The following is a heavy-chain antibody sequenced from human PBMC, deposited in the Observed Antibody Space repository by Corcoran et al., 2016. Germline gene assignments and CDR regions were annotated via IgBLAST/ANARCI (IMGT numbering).Heavy chain of an antibody. D-gene: IGHD4-17*01. CDR3: ASSTVTTREDYYYDGMDV. CDR1: GGTFSSYA. Sequence: QVQLVQSGAEVKKPGPSVKVSCKASGGTFSSYAISWVRQAPGQGLEWMGGIIPIFGTANYAQKFQGRGTITADKSTSTAYMELRSLRSEDTAVYYCASSTVTTREDYYYDGMDVWGQGTTVTVSS. V-gene: IGHV1-69*06. J-gene: IGHJ6*02. CDR2: IIPIFGTA.